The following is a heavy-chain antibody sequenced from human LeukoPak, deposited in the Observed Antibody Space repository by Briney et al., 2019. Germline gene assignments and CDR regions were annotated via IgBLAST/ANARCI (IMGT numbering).Heavy chain of an antibody. CDR2: VSYSGGT. D-gene: IGHD5-12*01. J-gene: IGHJ3*01. Sequence: PSETLSLTCTVSGDYVSGHYWSWIRQTPGKGLEWIGYVSYSGGTNYNPSLKRRVSISLDTSKNQFSLQLSSPAAADPAVYYCARAPMAITTSAFPDAFDFWGQGTMVTVSS. CDR1: GDYVSGHY. V-gene: IGHV4-59*02. CDR3: ARAPMAITTSAFPDAFDF.